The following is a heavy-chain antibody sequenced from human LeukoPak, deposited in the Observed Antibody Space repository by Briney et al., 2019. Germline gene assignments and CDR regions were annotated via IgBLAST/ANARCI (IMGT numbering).Heavy chain of an antibody. CDR1: GYTFTSYG. J-gene: IGHJ6*03. D-gene: IGHD3-10*01. CDR3: ARGRGRGWFREFRYYYYYMDV. Sequence: GASVKVSCKASGYTFTSYGINWVRQATGQGLEWMGWMNPNSGNTGYAQKFQGRVTMTRNTSISTAYMELSSLRSEDTAVYYCARGRGRGWFREFRYYYYYMDVWGKGTTVTVSS. CDR2: MNPNSGNT. V-gene: IGHV1-8*01.